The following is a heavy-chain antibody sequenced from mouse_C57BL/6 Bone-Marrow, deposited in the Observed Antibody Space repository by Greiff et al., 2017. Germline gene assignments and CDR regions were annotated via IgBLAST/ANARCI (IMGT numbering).Heavy chain of an antibody. CDR3: ARLECDGSSGDWYFDV. J-gene: IGHJ1*03. V-gene: IGHV1-85*01. Sequence: QVQLQQSGPELVKPGASVKLSCKASGYTFTSYDINWVKQRPGQGLEWIGWIYPRDGSTKYNEKFKGKATLTVDTSSSTAYMGLHSLTSEDSAVYFCARLECDGSSGDWYFDVWGTGTTVTVAS. CDR1: GYTFTSYD. D-gene: IGHD1-1*01. CDR2: IYPRDGST.